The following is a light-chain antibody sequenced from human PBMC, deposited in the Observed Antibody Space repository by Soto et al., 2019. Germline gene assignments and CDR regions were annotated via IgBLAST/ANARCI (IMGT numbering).Light chain of an antibody. CDR2: AAS. CDR1: QSISSY. V-gene: IGKV1-39*01. J-gene: IGKJ1*01. CDR3: HQTFSTRSWT. Sequence: DIQMTQSPSCLSASVGDRVTISGRASQSISSYLNWYQHKPGKAPKLLIYAASSLQSGVPSRFSGSGSGTDFTLTISTLQPEDFATYYCHQTFSTRSWTFGQGTKVDIK.